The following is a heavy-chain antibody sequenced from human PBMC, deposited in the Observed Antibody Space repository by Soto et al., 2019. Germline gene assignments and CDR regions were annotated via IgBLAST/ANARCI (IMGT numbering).Heavy chain of an antibody. CDR2: IYYSGST. D-gene: IGHD6-13*01. J-gene: IGHJ6*02. Sequence: ETLSLTCTVSGGSISSYYWSWIRQPPGKGLEWIGYIYYSGSTNYNPSLKSRVTISVDTSKNQFSLKLSSVTAADTAVYYCARAGIAAAGYYYYGMDVWGQGTTVTVSS. CDR3: ARAGIAAAGYYYYGMDV. V-gene: IGHV4-59*01. CDR1: GGSISSYY.